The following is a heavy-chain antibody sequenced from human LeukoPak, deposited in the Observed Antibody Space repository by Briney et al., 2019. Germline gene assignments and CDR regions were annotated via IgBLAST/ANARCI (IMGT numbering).Heavy chain of an antibody. CDR2: IYPGDSDT. D-gene: IGHD3-22*01. J-gene: IGHJ4*02. Sequence: GGSLKISCKGSGYSFTSYWIGWVRQMPGKGLEWMGIIYPGDSDTRYSPSFQGQVTISADKSISTAYLQWSSLKASDTAMYYCARQNDSSGYHTNFDYWGQGTLVTVSS. CDR3: ARQNDSSGYHTNFDY. CDR1: GYSFTSYW. V-gene: IGHV5-51*01.